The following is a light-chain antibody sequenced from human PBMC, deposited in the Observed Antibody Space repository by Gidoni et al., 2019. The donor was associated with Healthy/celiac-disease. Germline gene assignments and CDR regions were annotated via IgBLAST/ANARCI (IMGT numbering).Light chain of an antibody. V-gene: IGLV4-69*01. CDR3: QTWGTGIWV. CDR2: LNSDGSH. J-gene: IGLJ3*02. CDR1: SGHSSYA. Sequence: LVLPQSPSASASLGASVKLTCTLSSGHSSYAIAWHQQQPEKGPRYLMKLNSDGSHSKGDGIPDRFSGSSSGAERYLTISSLQSEDEADYYCQTWGTGIWVFGGGTKLTVL.